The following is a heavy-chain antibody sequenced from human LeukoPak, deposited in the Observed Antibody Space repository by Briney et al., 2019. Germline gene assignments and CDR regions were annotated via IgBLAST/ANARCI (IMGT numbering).Heavy chain of an antibody. Sequence: GSLRLSCAASGFTFSSYAMSWVRQAPGKGLEWVSAISGSGGSTYYADSVKGRFTISRDNSKNTLYLQMNSLRAEDTAVYYCAKDMYSSGWYAYQVDYWGQGTLVTVSS. J-gene: IGHJ4*02. CDR1: GFTFSSYA. V-gene: IGHV3-23*01. CDR2: ISGSGGST. CDR3: AKDMYSSGWYAYQVDY. D-gene: IGHD6-19*01.